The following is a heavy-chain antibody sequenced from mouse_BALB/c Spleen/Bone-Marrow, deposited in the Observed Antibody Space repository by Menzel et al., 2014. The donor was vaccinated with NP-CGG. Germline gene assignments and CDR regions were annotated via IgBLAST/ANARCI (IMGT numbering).Heavy chain of an antibody. J-gene: IGHJ2*01. D-gene: IGHD3-1*01. Sequence: EVMVVESGAELVKPGASVKMSCTASGFNIKDTYMHWGKQRPEQGLEWIGRIDPANGNTKYDPKFQSKATITADTSSNTASLQLSSGTSEDTAVYYCARFGVDYRGQGTTLTVSS. V-gene: IGHV14-3*02. CDR1: GFNIKDTY. CDR3: ARFGVDY. CDR2: IDPANGNT.